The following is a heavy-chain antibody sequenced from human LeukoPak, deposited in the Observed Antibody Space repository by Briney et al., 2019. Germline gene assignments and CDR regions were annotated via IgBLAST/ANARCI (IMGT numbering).Heavy chain of an antibody. CDR1: GFTVSSNY. D-gene: IGHD3-10*01. J-gene: IGHJ5*02. CDR2: IFSGVST. V-gene: IGHV3-53*01. Sequence: PGGSLRLSCAASGFTVSSNYMSWVRQAPGKGLEWVSVIFSGVSTSYADSVKGRFTISRDNSKNTLSLQMNNLKAEDTAVYYCARVNYYGSGSSDWFDPWGQGTLVTVSS. CDR3: ARVNYYGSGSSDWFDP.